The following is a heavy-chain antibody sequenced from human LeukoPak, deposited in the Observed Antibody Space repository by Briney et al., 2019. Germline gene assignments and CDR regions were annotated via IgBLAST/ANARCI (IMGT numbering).Heavy chain of an antibody. CDR1: GYRFTSYG. CDR3: ARDPDGDYGFDY. Sequence: ASVKVSCKASGYRFTSYGISWVRQAPGQGLEWMGWINTYNGKTNYAKNLQGRVTVTTDTSTSTAYMELRSLRSDDTAVYYCARDPDGDYGFDYWGQGTLVTVSS. CDR2: INTYNGKT. V-gene: IGHV1-18*01. J-gene: IGHJ4*02. D-gene: IGHD4-17*01.